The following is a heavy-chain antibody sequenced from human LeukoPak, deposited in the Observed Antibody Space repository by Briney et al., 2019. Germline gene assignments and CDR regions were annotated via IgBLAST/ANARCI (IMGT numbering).Heavy chain of an antibody. V-gene: IGHV3-23*01. CDR1: GFTFSAYA. CDR3: ARFRYNSTWGIFDY. CDR2: ISGSGGTT. Sequence: GGSLRLSCAASGFTFSAYAMTWVRQAPGKGLEWVSAISGSGGTTYYADSVKGRFTISRDNDKSSLYLQMNSLRAEDTALYYCARFRYNSTWGIFDYWGQGTLVTVSS. J-gene: IGHJ4*02. D-gene: IGHD2/OR15-2a*01.